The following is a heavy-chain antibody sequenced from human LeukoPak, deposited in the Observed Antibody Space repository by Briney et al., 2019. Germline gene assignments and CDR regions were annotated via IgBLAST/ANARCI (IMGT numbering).Heavy chain of an antibody. CDR3: ARGGSRYCSSTSCYAPFDP. V-gene: IGHV4-59*01. D-gene: IGHD2-2*01. CDR2: IYYSGST. CDR1: GGSISSYY. J-gene: IGHJ5*02. Sequence: SETLSLTCPVSGGSISSYYRSWIRQPPGKGLEWIGYIYYSGSTNYNPSLKSRVTISVDTSKNQFSLKLSSVTAADTAVYYCARGGSRYCSSTSCYAPFDPWGQGTLVTVSS.